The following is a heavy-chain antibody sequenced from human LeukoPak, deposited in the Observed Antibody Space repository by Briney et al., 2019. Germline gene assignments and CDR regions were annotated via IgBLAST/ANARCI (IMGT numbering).Heavy chain of an antibody. J-gene: IGHJ4*02. Sequence: GESLRLSCAASGFTFSSYGMHWVRQAPGKGLEWVAFIRYDGTDKYYADSVKGRFTISRDNSKNTLYLQMNSLRAEDTAVYYCAKEAPGGYYDSSGCPDYWSQGTLVTVSS. CDR3: AKEAPGGYYDSSGCPDY. CDR2: IRYDGTDK. V-gene: IGHV3-30*02. CDR1: GFTFSSYG. D-gene: IGHD3-22*01.